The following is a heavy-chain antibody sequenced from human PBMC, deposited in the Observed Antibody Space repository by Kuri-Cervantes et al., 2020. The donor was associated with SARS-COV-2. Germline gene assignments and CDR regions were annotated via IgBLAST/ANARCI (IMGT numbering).Heavy chain of an antibody. V-gene: IGHV4-38-2*01. CDR3: ARHVVEYYDSSGYFRGWGY. D-gene: IGHD3-22*01. CDR1: GYSISGGYY. J-gene: IGHJ4*02. Sequence: GSLRLSCAVSGYSISGGYYWGWIRQPPGKGLEWIGSISHSGSTYYNPSLKSRVTISVDTSKNQFSLKLSSVTAADTAVYYCARHVVEYYDSSGYFRGWGYWGQGTLVTVSS. CDR2: ISHSGST.